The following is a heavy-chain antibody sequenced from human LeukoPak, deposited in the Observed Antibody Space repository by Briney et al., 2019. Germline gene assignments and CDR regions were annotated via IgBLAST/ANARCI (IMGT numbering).Heavy chain of an antibody. J-gene: IGHJ6*02. CDR2: ISAYNGNT. V-gene: IGHV1-18*01. Sequence: ASVKVSCKASGYTFTSYGISWVRQAPGQGLEWMGWISAYNGNTNYAQKLQGRVTMTTDTSTSTAYMELRSLRSDDTAVYYCARDSNQWLLHYYGMDVWGQGTTVTVSS. D-gene: IGHD5-12*01. CDR1: GYTFTSYG. CDR3: ARDSNQWLLHYYGMDV.